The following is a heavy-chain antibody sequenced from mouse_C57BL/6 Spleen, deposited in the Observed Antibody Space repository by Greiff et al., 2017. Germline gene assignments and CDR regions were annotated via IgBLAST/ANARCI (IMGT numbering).Heavy chain of an antibody. D-gene: IGHD1-1*01. CDR1: GYTFTSYG. Sequence: QVQLQQSGAELARPGASVKLSCKASGYTFTSYGISWVKQRTGQGLEWIGEIYPRSGNTYYNEKFKGKATLTADKSSSTAYMDLRSLTSEDSAVYFCARESTTGVAHWYFDGWGTGTTVTVSS. CDR2: IYPRSGNT. CDR3: ARESTTGVAHWYFDG. V-gene: IGHV1-81*01. J-gene: IGHJ1*03.